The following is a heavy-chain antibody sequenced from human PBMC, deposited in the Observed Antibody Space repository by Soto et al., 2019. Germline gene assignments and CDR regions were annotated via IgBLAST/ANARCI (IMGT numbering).Heavy chain of an antibody. D-gene: IGHD3-10*01. Sequence: ASIKVSCKASGYTFTRYYMHWVRQAPVQGLEWLGIIHPSGGSTTYAQKFQGSVTMTRDTSKSTVYMELSSLRSEDTAVNYCAKDGARDGSATFSIFYYYCYMDIWGKGTTVTVSS. CDR2: IHPSGGST. V-gene: IGHV1-46*03. CDR1: GYTFTRYY. CDR3: AKDGARDGSATFSIFYYYCYMDI. J-gene: IGHJ6*03.